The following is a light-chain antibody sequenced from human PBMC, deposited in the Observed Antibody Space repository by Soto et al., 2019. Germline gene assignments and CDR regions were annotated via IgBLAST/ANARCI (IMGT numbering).Light chain of an antibody. CDR1: SSDIGGYNY. CDR3: CSYAGTTHV. V-gene: IGLV2-11*01. J-gene: IGLJ1*01. CDR2: DVS. Sequence: QSALTQPPSVSGSPGQSVTISCTGTSSDIGGYNYVSWYQQLPGKAPKLMIYDVSKLPSGVPDRFSGSNSGNTASLTISGLQTEDEADYYCCSYAGTTHVFGLGTKVTVL.